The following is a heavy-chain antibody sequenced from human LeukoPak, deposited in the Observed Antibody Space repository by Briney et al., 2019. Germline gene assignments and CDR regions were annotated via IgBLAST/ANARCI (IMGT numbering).Heavy chain of an antibody. CDR1: GGFISSYY. J-gene: IGHJ5*02. V-gene: IGHV4-59*01. CDR3: ARTYCGGDCYSHNWFDP. Sequence: SETLSLTCTVSGGFISSYYWSWIRQPPGKGLEWIGYIYYSGSTNYNPSLKSRVTISVDTSKNQFSLKLSSVTAADTAVYYCARTYCGGDCYSHNWFDPWGQGTLVTVSS. CDR2: IYYSGST. D-gene: IGHD2-21*02.